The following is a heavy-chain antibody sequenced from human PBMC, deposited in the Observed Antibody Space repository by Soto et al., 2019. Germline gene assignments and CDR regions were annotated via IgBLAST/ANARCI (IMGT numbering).Heavy chain of an antibody. CDR2: TRNKANSYTT. CDR1: GFTFSDHY. D-gene: IGHD6-13*01. V-gene: IGHV3-72*01. CDR3: ARDSSSWARYYAMDV. J-gene: IGHJ6*02. Sequence: EVQLVEPGGGLVQPGGSLRLSCAASGFTFSDHYMDWVRQAPGKGLEWVGRTRNKANSYTTEYAASVKGRFTISGDDSKNSLDLQMNSLNTEDTAVYYCARDSSSWARYYAMDVWGQGTTVTVSS.